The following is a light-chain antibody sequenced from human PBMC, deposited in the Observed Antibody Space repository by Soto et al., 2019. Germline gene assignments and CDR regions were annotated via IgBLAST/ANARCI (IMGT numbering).Light chain of an antibody. CDR3: SSYTSSSHVV. J-gene: IGLJ2*01. Sequence: QSALTQPASVSGSPGQSITISCTGTSSDVGDYNYVSWYQQYPGKAPKLMIYNVSNRPSGVSNRFSGSKSGNTASLTISGLQAEDEADYYCSSYTSSSHVVFGGGTKVTVL. V-gene: IGLV2-14*01. CDR1: SSDVGDYNY. CDR2: NVS.